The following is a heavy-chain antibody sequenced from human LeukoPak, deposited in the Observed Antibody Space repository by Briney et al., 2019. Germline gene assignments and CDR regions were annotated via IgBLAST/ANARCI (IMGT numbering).Heavy chain of an antibody. CDR1: GYTFTSYG. V-gene: IGHV1-18*01. J-gene: IGHJ4*02. D-gene: IGHD1-26*01. Sequence: ASVKVSCKASGYTFTSYGISWVRQAPGQGLEWMGWISAYNGNTNYAQKFQGRVTMTRDTSTSTVYMELSSLRSEDTAVYYCARDLDIVGSDEVYWGQGTLVTVSS. CDR2: ISAYNGNT. CDR3: ARDLDIVGSDEVY.